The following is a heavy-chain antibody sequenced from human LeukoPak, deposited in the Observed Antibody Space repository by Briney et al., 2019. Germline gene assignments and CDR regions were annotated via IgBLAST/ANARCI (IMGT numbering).Heavy chain of an antibody. Sequence: GGSLRLSCAASGFTFSTYALSWVRQAPGKGLEWVSAISGSGVNTYYADSVKGRFTISRDNAKNSLYLQMNSLRAEDTAVYYCARARITGTTLPVDYWGQGTLVTVSS. D-gene: IGHD1-20*01. CDR3: ARARITGTTLPVDY. V-gene: IGHV3-23*01. J-gene: IGHJ4*02. CDR1: GFTFSTYA. CDR2: ISGSGVNT.